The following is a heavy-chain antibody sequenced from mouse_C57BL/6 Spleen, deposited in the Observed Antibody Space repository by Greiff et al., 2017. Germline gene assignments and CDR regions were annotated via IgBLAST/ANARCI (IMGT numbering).Heavy chain of an antibody. CDR3: ASTRADGYSFAY. Sequence: VQLQQSGPELVKPGASVKISCKASGYAFSSSWMNWVKQRPGKGLEWIGRIYPGDGDTNYNGKFKGKATLTADKSSSTAYMQLSSLTSEDSAVYFFASTRADGYSFAYWGKGTLVTVSA. J-gene: IGHJ3*01. V-gene: IGHV1-82*01. D-gene: IGHD2-3*01. CDR2: IYPGDGDT. CDR1: GYAFSSSW.